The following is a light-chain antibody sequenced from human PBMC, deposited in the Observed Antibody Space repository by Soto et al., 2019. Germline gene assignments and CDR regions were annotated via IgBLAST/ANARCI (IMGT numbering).Light chain of an antibody. J-gene: IGKJ4*01. CDR1: QSVSSY. Sequence: EIVLTQSPATRSLSPGERSTLSWRASQSVSSYLAWYQQKPGQAPRLLIYDASNRATGIPARFSGSGSGTDFTLTISSLEPEDFAVYYCQQRSNWPLTFGGGTKVDIK. CDR2: DAS. CDR3: QQRSNWPLT. V-gene: IGKV3-11*01.